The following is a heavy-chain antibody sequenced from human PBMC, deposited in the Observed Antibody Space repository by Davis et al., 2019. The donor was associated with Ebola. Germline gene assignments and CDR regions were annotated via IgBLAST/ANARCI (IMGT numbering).Heavy chain of an antibody. V-gene: IGHV3-74*01. CDR1: GFTFSSYW. CDR2: IKSDGSTK. J-gene: IGHJ4*02. CDR3: AKAGHIVVVTATRSYFDY. D-gene: IGHD2-21*02. Sequence: HTGGSLRLSCVVSGFTFSSYWMHWVRQAPGKGLVWVSRIKSDGSTKSYADSVKGRFAISRDNSKNTLYLQMNSLRAEDTAVYYCAKAGHIVVVTATRSYFDYWGQGTLVTVSS.